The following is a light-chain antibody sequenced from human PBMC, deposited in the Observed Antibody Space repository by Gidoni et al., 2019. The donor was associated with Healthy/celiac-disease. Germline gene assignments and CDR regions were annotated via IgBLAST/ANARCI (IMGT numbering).Light chain of an antibody. J-gene: IGKJ1*01. CDR3: QQYNGYPWT. Sequence: DIQITQSPSSLSASVGNRVTITCRESQGISNYLAWFQQKPGKAPKSLIYAASSLQSGVPSKFSGSGSGTECTLTISSLHPEDFATYYCQQYNGYPWTFGQGTKVEIK. CDR2: AAS. V-gene: IGKV1-16*02. CDR1: QGISNY.